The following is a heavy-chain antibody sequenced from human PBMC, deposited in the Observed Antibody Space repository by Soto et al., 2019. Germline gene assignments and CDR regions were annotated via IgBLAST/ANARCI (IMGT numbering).Heavy chain of an antibody. CDR3: ARDTETLGPRANDALDI. J-gene: IGHJ3*02. CDR1: GYTFSAYT. V-gene: IGHV1-3*01. CDR2: INAGSGKT. D-gene: IGHD3-3*02. Sequence: QAQLVQSGAEMKKPGASVKVCSKATGYTFSAYTMNWVRQAPGQSLEWMGWINAGSGKTKYSQNSQSRVSITRDTSAITVYMELTGLTSEDTAVYYCARDTETLGPRANDALDIWGHGTMVTVSS.